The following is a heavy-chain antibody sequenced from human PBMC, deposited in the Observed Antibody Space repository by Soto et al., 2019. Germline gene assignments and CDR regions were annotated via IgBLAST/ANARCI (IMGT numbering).Heavy chain of an antibody. CDR2: MNPNSGNT. J-gene: IGHJ4*02. CDR1: GYTFTSYD. Sequence: QVQLVQSGAEVKKPGASVKVSCKASGYTFTSYDINWVRQATGQGLEWMGWMNPNSGNTGYAQKFQGRXTXTXXTSISTAYMELSSLRSEDTAVYYCARTLYDDNVDYWGQGTLVTVSS. D-gene: IGHD4-17*01. V-gene: IGHV1-8*01. CDR3: ARTLYDDNVDY.